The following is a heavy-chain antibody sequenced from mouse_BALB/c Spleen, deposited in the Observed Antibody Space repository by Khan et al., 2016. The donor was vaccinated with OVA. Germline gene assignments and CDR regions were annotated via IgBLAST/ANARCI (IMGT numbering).Heavy chain of an antibody. V-gene: IGHV1S136*01. Sequence: EVQLQESGPDLVKPGASVKMSCKASGYTFTNYVMHWVKQKPGQGPEWIGYINPYNDGIRFNEKFKGKATLTSDKSSSTAFMELSSLTSEDSAVYYCAREASNCDFSFAYWGQGTLVTVSA. J-gene: IGHJ3*01. CDR1: GYTFTNYV. D-gene: IGHD4-1*01. CDR3: AREASNCDFSFAY. CDR2: INPYNDGI.